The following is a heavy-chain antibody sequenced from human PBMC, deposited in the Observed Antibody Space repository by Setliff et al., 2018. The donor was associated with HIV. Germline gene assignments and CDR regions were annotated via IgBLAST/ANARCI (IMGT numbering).Heavy chain of an antibody. D-gene: IGHD3-3*01. CDR3: ARGATYYNFWTSPPPIDY. J-gene: IGHJ4*02. CDR1: GQSFTNYD. CDR2: MNPKSGVS. V-gene: IGHV1-8*01. Sequence: ASVKVSCKPSGQSFTNYDIHWLRRASGQGLEWMGWMNPKSGVSGSALKFHDRVTMTRDTSTLTLYMELSSLRSEDMGLYYCARGATYYNFWTSPPPIDYWGQGTLVTVSS.